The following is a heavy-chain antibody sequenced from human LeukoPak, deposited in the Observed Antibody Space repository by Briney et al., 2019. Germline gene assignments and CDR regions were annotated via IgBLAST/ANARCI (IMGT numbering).Heavy chain of an antibody. CDR3: ARDADFHFDY. V-gene: IGHV4-38-2*02. J-gene: IGHJ4*02. CDR1: GYSISSGYY. CDR2: IYHSGST. Sequence: PSETLSLTCTVSGYSISSGYYWGWIRQPPGKGLEWIGSIYHSGSTYYNPSLKSRVTIPVDTSKNQFSLKLSSVTAADTAVNYCARDADFHFDYWGQGTLVTVSS.